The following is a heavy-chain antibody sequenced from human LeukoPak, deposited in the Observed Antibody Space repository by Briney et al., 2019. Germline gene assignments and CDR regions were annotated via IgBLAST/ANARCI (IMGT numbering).Heavy chain of an antibody. Sequence: GGSLRLSCEVSGFTFSTYAMSWVRQAPGKGLEWVSVISGSGGSTYYADSVKGRFTISRDNSKNTLYLQMNSLRGEDTAVYYCAKGAAAGQVDWFDPWGQGTLVTVSS. CDR2: ISGSGGST. V-gene: IGHV3-23*01. CDR3: AKGAAAGQVDWFDP. J-gene: IGHJ5*02. D-gene: IGHD6-13*01. CDR1: GFTFSTYA.